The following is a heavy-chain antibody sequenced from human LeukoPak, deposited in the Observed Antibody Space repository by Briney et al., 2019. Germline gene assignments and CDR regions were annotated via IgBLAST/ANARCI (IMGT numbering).Heavy chain of an antibody. D-gene: IGHD5-24*01. CDR3: AIVVDGY. CDR1: GGSISSSNYY. J-gene: IGHJ4*02. V-gene: IGHV4-39*01. CDR2: IKYSGST. Sequence: PSETLSLTCTVSGGSISSSNYYCGWIRQPPGKGLEWIGSIKYSGSTYYNTSLKSRVTMSVDTSKNQFSLRLSSVTAADMAVYFCAIVVDGYWGQGTLVTVSS.